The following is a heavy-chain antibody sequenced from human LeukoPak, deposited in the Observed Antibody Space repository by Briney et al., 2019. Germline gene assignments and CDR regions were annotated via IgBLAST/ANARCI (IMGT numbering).Heavy chain of an antibody. CDR2: IIPIFGTA. CDR1: GGTFSSYA. D-gene: IGHD4-11*01. J-gene: IGHJ6*03. V-gene: IGHV1-69*05. Sequence: ASVKVSCKASGGTFSSYAISWVRQAPGQGLEWMGGIIPIFGTANYAQKFQGRVTITTDESTSTAYMELSSLRSEDTAVYYCAREADDYSMFFRFRYYYYMDVWGKGTTVTVSS. CDR3: AREADDYSMFFRFRYYYYMDV.